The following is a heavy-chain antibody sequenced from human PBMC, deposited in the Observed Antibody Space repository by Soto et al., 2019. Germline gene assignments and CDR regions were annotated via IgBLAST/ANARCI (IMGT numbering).Heavy chain of an antibody. CDR2: ISTYNGNT. CDR3: ARDRPSNYVYGSYNWFDP. J-gene: IGHJ5*02. D-gene: IGHD4-4*01. V-gene: IGHV1-18*04. CDR1: GYTFSDYG. Sequence: GGSLKVFCKSSGYTFSDYGINWVRQAPGQGLEWMGWISTYNGNTEYSQKSQGRVTMTTDTSTSTAYMELRSLRSDDTAAYYCARDRPSNYVYGSYNWFDPWRQGTLVTVSS.